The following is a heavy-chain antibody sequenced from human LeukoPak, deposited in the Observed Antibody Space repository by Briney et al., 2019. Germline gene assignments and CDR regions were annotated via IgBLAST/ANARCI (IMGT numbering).Heavy chain of an antibody. CDR2: IIPIFGTA. Sequence: ASVKVSCKASGYIFTGYYMHWVRQAPGQGLEWMGGIIPIFGTANYAQKFQGRVTITTDESTSTAYMELSSLRSEDTAVYYCARDGARSNYGDYVGDYWGQGTLVTVSS. J-gene: IGHJ4*02. CDR3: ARDGARSNYGDYVGDY. V-gene: IGHV1-69*05. D-gene: IGHD4-17*01. CDR1: GYIFTGYY.